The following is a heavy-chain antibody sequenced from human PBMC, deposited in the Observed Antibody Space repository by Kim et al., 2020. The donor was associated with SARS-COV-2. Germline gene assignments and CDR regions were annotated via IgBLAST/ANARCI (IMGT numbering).Heavy chain of an antibody. D-gene: IGHD6-6*01. Sequence: ASVKVSCKASGYSFTSHGISWVRQAHGQGLEWMGWISPDSGNTKYIEKVQGRVTMTTDTSTTTVYMELRNLRSDDTAVYYFARRSSPYSWFDLWGQGTLV. CDR2: ISPDSGNT. CDR1: GYSFTSHG. J-gene: IGHJ5*02. CDR3: ARRSSPYSWFDL. V-gene: IGHV1-18*01.